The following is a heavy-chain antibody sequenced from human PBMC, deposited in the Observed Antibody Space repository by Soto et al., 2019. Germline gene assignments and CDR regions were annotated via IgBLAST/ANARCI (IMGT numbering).Heavy chain of an antibody. J-gene: IGHJ4*02. V-gene: IGHV5-51*01. D-gene: IGHD5-18*01. CDR3: ASQKQTAMGVKTGGPYYFDF. CDR1: GYSFTNYW. Sequence: GESLKISCKGSGYSFTNYWIAWVRQMPGKGLEWMGIIYPRDSDTEYSPSFQGQVTISADRSISTAYLQWSSLKASDTAMYYCASQKQTAMGVKTGGPYYFDFWGQGTRVTISS. CDR2: IYPRDSDT.